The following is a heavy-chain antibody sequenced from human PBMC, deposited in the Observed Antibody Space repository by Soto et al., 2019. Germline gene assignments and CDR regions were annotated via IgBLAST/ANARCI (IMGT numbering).Heavy chain of an antibody. Sequence: QVHLVQSGAEVKKPGARVEVSCKASGYNFNSYAITWVRQATGQGLEWMGWISVYNGQTKYAQEIQGRVTMTADTSTSTAYMELRSLRLDDTAVYLCARVAIVRGVLTTTTGFDYWGQGTLVTVSS. CDR1: GYNFNSYA. CDR3: ARVAIVRGVLTTTTGFDY. V-gene: IGHV1-18*01. D-gene: IGHD3-10*02. J-gene: IGHJ4*02. CDR2: ISVYNGQT.